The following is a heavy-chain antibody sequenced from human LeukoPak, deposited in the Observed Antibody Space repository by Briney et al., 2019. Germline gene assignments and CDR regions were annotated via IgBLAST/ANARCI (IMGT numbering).Heavy chain of an antibody. Sequence: GGSLRLSCAASGLSFSNAWMSWVRQAPGMGLEWVGRILSKSEGGTADYSSPVKGRFTISRDDSKNTPYLQMDSLKTEDTAIYYCTTESYDRWGQGTLVTVSS. CDR3: TTESYDR. CDR1: GLSFSNAW. V-gene: IGHV3-15*01. J-gene: IGHJ4*02. D-gene: IGHD3-22*01. CDR2: ILSKSEGGTA.